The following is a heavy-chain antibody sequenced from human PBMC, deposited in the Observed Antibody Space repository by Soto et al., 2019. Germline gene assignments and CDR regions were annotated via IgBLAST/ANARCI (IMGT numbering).Heavy chain of an antibody. CDR2: IYYSGTA. CDR1: GGSISSGGYY. J-gene: IGHJ5*02. Sequence: SETLSLTCTVSGGSISSGGYYWSWIRQHPGKGLEWIGYIYYSGTAYYNPSLRSRVTISVDTSKNQFSLRLTSVTAADTAVYYCARSVDPWGQGTLVTVSS. CDR3: ARSVDP. V-gene: IGHV4-31*03.